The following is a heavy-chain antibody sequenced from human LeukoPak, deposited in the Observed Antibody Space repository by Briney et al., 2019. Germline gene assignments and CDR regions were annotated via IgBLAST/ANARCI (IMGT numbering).Heavy chain of an antibody. CDR2: IYYSGST. CDR1: GGSTSSSSYY. V-gene: IGHV4-39*01. J-gene: IGHJ3*02. D-gene: IGHD3-3*01. CDR3: XXXDLSYYDFWSGYYTPDAFDI. Sequence: SETLSLTCTVSGGSTSSSSYYWGWIRQPPGKGLEWIGSIYYSGSTYYNPSLKSRVTISVDTSKNQFSLKLSSVTAADTAVYYXXXXDLSYYDFWSGYYTPDAFDIWGQGTMVTVSS.